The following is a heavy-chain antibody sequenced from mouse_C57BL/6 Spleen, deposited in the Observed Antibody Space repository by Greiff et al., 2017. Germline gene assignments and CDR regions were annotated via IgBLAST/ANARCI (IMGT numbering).Heavy chain of an antibody. Sequence: VQLQQSGPELVKPGASVKIPCKASGYTFTDYNMDWVKQSHGKSLEWIGDINPNNGGTIYNQKFKGKATLTVDKSSSTAYMELRSLTSEDTAVYYCERVDYPYYYAMDYWGQGTSVTVSS. J-gene: IGHJ4*01. CDR1: GYTFTDYN. CDR2: INPNNGGT. D-gene: IGHD2-4*01. CDR3: ERVDYPYYYAMDY. V-gene: IGHV1-18*01.